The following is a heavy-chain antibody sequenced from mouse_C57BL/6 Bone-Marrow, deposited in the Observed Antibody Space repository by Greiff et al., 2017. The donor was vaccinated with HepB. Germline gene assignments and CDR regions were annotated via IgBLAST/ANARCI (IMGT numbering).Heavy chain of an antibody. CDR3: ARNIDYYGSAPFDY. V-gene: IGHV2-2*01. CDR2: IWSGGST. CDR1: GFSLTSYG. Sequence: VQRVESGPGLVQPSQSLSITCTVSGFSLTSYGVHWVRQSPGKGLEWLGVIWSGGSTDYNAAFISRLSISKDNSKSQVFFKMNSLQADDTAIYYCARNIDYYGSAPFDYWGQGTTLTVSS. J-gene: IGHJ2*01. D-gene: IGHD1-1*01.